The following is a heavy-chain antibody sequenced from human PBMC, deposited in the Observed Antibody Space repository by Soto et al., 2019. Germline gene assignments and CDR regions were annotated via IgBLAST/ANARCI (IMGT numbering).Heavy chain of an antibody. D-gene: IGHD1-7*01. J-gene: IGHJ4*02. V-gene: IGHV1-58*01. Sequence: ASVKVSCKASGFTFTSSAVQWVRQARGQRLEWIGWIVVGSGNTNYAQKFQERVTITRDMSTSTAYMELSSLRTEDTAVYYCAKDVGITGATADSWGQGTQVTVSS. CDR1: GFTFTSSA. CDR3: AKDVGITGATADS. CDR2: IVVGSGNT.